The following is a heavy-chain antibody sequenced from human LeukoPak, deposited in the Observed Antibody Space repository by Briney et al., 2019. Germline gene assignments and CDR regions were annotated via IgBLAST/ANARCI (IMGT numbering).Heavy chain of an antibody. J-gene: IGHJ2*01. CDR3: ARDRKVQWDNFDL. D-gene: IGHD1-26*01. V-gene: IGHV4-39*07. CDR1: GGSISSSSYY. Sequence: SETLSLTCTVSGGSISSSSYYWGWIRQPPGKGLEWIGSIYYSGSTYYNPSLKSRVTISVDTSKNQFSLKLSSVTAADTAVYYCARDRKVQWDNFDLWGRGTLVTVSS. CDR2: IYYSGST.